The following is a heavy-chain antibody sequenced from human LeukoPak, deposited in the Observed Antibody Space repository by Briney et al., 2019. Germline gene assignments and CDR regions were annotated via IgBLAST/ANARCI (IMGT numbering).Heavy chain of an antibody. D-gene: IGHD3-22*01. V-gene: IGHV4-34*01. CDR2: INHSGST. Sequence: SETLSLTCAVYGGSFSGYYWSWIRQPPGKGLEWIGEINHSGSTNYNPSLKSRVTISVDTSKNQFSLKLSSVTAADTAVHYCARRAQYYYDSSGYPYWGQGTLVTVSS. CDR3: ARRAQYYYDSSGYPY. J-gene: IGHJ4*02. CDR1: GGSFSGYY.